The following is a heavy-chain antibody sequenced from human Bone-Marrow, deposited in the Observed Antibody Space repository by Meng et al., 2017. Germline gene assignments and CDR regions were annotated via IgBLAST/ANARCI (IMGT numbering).Heavy chain of an antibody. CDR1: GFTFSSYW. CDR3: ARARSTYYYYGMDV. V-gene: IGHV3-21*01. Sequence: GGSLRLSCAASGFTFSSYWMSWVRQAPGKGLEWVSSISSSSSYIYYADSVKGRLTISRDNAKNSLYLQMNSLRAEDTTVYYCARARSTYYYYGMDVWGQGTRVTVSS. J-gene: IGHJ6*02. CDR2: ISSSSSYI. D-gene: IGHD1-26*01.